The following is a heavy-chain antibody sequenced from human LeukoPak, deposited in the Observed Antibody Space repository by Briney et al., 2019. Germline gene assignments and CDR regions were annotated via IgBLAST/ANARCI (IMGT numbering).Heavy chain of an antibody. CDR3: ARTSSGSYLDY. Sequence: GASVKVSCKASGYTFTGYYMHWVRQAPGQGLEWMGWISAYNGNTNYAQKLQGRVTMTTDTSTSTAYMELRSLRSDDTAVYYCARTSSGSYLDYWGQGTLVTVSS. V-gene: IGHV1-18*04. CDR1: GYTFTGYY. J-gene: IGHJ4*02. D-gene: IGHD1-26*01. CDR2: ISAYNGNT.